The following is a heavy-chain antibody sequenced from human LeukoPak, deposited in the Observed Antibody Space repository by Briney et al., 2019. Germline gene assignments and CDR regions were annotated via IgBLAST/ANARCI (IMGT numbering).Heavy chain of an antibody. Sequence: SETLSLTCAVYGGSFSGYYWSWIRQPPGKGLEWIGEINHSGSTNYNPSLKSRVTISVDTSKNHFSLKLSSVTAADTAVYYCARGGPLPIDYWGQGTLVTVSS. J-gene: IGHJ4*02. V-gene: IGHV4-34*01. CDR3: ARGGPLPIDY. CDR2: INHSGST. CDR1: GGSFSGYY.